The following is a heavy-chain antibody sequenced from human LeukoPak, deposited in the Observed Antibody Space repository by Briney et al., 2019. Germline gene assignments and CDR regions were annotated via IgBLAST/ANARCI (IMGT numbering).Heavy chain of an antibody. CDR2: MNPNSGNT. D-gene: IGHD6-13*01. Sequence: ASVKVSCKASGYTFTSYDINWVRQAAGQGLEWMGWMNPNSGNTGNAQKLQGRVTMTRNTSISTAYMELSSLRSEDTAVYYCARVGTRYEGYLVYWGQGTLVTVSS. J-gene: IGHJ4*02. CDR3: ARVGTRYEGYLVY. CDR1: GYTFTSYD. V-gene: IGHV1-8*01.